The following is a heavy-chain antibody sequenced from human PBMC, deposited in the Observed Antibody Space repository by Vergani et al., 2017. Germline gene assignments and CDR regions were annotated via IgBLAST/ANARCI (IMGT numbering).Heavy chain of an antibody. Sequence: QVQLQESGPGLVKPSETLSLTCTVSGGSISSYYWSWIRQPAGKGLEWIGRIYTSGSTNYNTSPKSRVTMSVDTSKNQFSLKLSSVTAADTALYYCAREIAAAGSGRNNWFDPWGQGTLVTVSS. CDR2: IYTSGST. V-gene: IGHV4-4*07. CDR3: AREIAAAGSGRNNWFDP. CDR1: GGSISSYY. J-gene: IGHJ5*02. D-gene: IGHD6-13*01.